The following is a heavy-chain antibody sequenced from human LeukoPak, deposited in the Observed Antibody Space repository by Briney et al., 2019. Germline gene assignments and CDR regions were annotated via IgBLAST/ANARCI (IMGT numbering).Heavy chain of an antibody. Sequence: SETLSLTCAVYGGSFSGYYWSWIRQPPGKGLEWIGEINHRGSTNYNPSLKSRVTISVDTSKNQFSLKLSSVTAADTAVYYCARAQQLGRHFDYWGQGTLVTVSS. V-gene: IGHV4-34*01. CDR2: INHRGST. CDR3: ARAQQLGRHFDY. CDR1: GGSFSGYY. J-gene: IGHJ4*02. D-gene: IGHD6-13*01.